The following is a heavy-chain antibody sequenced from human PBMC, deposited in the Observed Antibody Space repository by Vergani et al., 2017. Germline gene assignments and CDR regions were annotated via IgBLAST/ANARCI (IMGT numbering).Heavy chain of an antibody. J-gene: IGHJ4*02. CDR2: IHPADSDT. V-gene: IGHV5-51*01. D-gene: IGHD3-22*01. CDR1: GYSFTNYW. CDR3: ARLYGLDSSGSKYFDY. Sequence: EVQLVQSGAEVKKPGESLKISCQISGYSFTNYWIGWVRQMPGKGLEWMGIIHPADSDTRYSPSFQVQVTISVDKSISTAYLQRSSLRASDSAMYYCARLYGLDSSGSKYFDYWGQGTLVTVSS.